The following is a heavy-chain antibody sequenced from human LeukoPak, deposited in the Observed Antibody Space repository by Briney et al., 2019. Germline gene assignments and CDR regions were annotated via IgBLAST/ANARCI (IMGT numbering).Heavy chain of an antibody. CDR3: AREITPDFYYYYMDV. CDR2: ISSSSSTI. D-gene: IGHD5-24*01. V-gene: IGHV3-48*04. CDR1: GFTFSSYS. Sequence: GGSLRLSCAASGFTFSSYSMNWVRQAPGKGLEWVSYISSSSSTIYYADSVKGRFTISRDNAKNSLYLQMNSLRAEDTAVYYCAREITPDFYYYYMDVWGKGATVTVSS. J-gene: IGHJ6*03.